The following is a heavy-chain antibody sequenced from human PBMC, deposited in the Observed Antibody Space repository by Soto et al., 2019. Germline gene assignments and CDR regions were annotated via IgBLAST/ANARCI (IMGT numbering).Heavy chain of an antibody. CDR3: AIDTRDYFDY. CDR1: GFTFSDYY. Sequence: GGSLRLSXAASGFTFSDYYMSWIRQAPATGLEWVSYISSSGSTIYYADSAKGRFTISRDNAKNSLYLQMNSLRAEDTAVYYCAIDTRDYFDYWGQGTLVTVSA. V-gene: IGHV3-11*01. CDR2: ISSSGSTI. J-gene: IGHJ4*02.